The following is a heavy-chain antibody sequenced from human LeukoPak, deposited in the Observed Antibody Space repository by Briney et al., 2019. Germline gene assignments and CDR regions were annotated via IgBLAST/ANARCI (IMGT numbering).Heavy chain of an antibody. V-gene: IGHV1-2*02. J-gene: IGHJ4*02. CDR1: GYTFSDYY. D-gene: IGHD2-21*02. Sequence: ASVKGSCKASGYTFSDYYIHWMRQATGQGLEWMGWIKPNSGVTNYARNFQGRITMTRDTSISTAFMELSSLRSDDTAVYYCARPSYCGGGCYYYFDYWGQGTLVTVSS. CDR2: IKPNSGVT. CDR3: ARPSYCGGGCYYYFDY.